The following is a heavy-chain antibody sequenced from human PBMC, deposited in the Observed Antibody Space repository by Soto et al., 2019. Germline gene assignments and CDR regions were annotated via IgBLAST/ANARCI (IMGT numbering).Heavy chain of an antibody. Sequence: EVQLLESGGGLVQPGGSLRLSCAASGFTFSSYAMSWVRQAPGKGLEWVSAISGSGGSTYNADSVKGRFTISRDNSKNTLYLQMNSLRAEDTAVYYCAKGPLRGWEPDYWGQGTLVTVSS. D-gene: IGHD1-26*01. CDR1: GFTFSSYA. V-gene: IGHV3-23*01. CDR3: AKGPLRGWEPDY. J-gene: IGHJ4*02. CDR2: ISGSGGST.